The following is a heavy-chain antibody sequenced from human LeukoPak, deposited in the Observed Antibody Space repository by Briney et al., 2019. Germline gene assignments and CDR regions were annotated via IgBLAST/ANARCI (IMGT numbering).Heavy chain of an antibody. CDR2: IYYSGST. D-gene: IGHD2-2*01. V-gene: IGHV4-59*01. CDR3: ARGAWRYCSSTSCPPPDY. Sequence: SETLSLNCTVSGGSISSYYWSWIRQPPGKGLEWIGYIYYSGSTNYNPSLKSRVTISVDTSKNQFSLKLSSVTAADTAVYYCARGAWRYCSSTSCPPPDYWGQGTLVTVSS. CDR1: GGSISSYY. J-gene: IGHJ4*02.